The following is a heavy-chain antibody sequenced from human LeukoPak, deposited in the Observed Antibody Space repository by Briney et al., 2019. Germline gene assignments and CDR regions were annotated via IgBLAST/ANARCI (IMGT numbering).Heavy chain of an antibody. CDR3: ARGASGTLYDAFDI. J-gene: IGHJ3*02. CDR2: IYYSGTT. CDR1: GGSISTYY. D-gene: IGHD1-26*01. Sequence: SETLSLTCTVSGGSISTYYWSWIRQPPGEGLEWIGSIYYSGTTHSNPSLKSRATISVDTSKNHLSLKVNSVTAADTAVYYCARGASGTLYDAFDIWGRGTMVTVSS. V-gene: IGHV4-59*01.